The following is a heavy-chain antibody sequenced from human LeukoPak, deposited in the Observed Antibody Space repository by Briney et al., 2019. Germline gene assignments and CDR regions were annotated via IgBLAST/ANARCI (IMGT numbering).Heavy chain of an antibody. Sequence: SVKVSCKASGGTFSSYAISWVRQAPGQGLEWMGGIIPIFGTANYAQKFQGRVTITADKSTSTAYMELSSLRSEDTAVYYCARGDIAAAGGGYFDYWGQGTLVTVSS. CDR3: ARGDIAAAGGGYFDY. J-gene: IGHJ4*02. CDR1: GGTFSSYA. D-gene: IGHD6-13*01. V-gene: IGHV1-69*06. CDR2: IIPIFGTA.